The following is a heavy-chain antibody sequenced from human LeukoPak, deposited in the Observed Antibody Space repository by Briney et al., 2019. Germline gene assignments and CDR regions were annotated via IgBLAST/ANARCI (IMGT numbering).Heavy chain of an antibody. J-gene: IGHJ3*01. D-gene: IGHD3-22*01. CDR1: GGSISSGPYY. V-gene: IGHV4-61*02. Sequence: RASETLSHTCSVSGGSISSGPYYWSWIRQPAGKGLEWIGRIYTSGSTNYNPSLKSRITISVDTSKNQFSLKLSSVTAADTAVYYCARILYYYDSSGHNHAFDVWGQGTMVTVSS. CDR2: IYTSGST. CDR3: ARILYYYDSSGHNHAFDV.